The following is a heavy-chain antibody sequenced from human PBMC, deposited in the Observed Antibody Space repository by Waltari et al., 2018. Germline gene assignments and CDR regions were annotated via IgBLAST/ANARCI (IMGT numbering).Heavy chain of an antibody. Sequence: EVQLFESGGGLVQPGGSLRLSCAASGFTFSSYAMSWVRQAPGKGLEWGSAISGSGGSTYYADSVKGRFTISRDNSKNTLYLQMNSLRAEDTAVYYCAKFPVYYYDSSGYLDYWGQGTLVTVSS. J-gene: IGHJ4*02. D-gene: IGHD3-22*01. CDR1: GFTFSSYA. V-gene: IGHV3-23*01. CDR3: AKFPVYYYDSSGYLDY. CDR2: ISGSGGST.